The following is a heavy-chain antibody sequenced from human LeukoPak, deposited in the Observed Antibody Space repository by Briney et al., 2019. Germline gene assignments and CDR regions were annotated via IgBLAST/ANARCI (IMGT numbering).Heavy chain of an antibody. CDR2: IYYSGTT. Sequence: SETLSLTCTVSGGSISSYYWSWIRQPPGKGLEWIGYIYYSGTTNYNPSLKSRVTISVDTSKNQFSLKLSSVTAADTAVYYCAADPGGYYDILTGYYNYYYYGMDVWGQGATVTVSS. D-gene: IGHD3-9*01. V-gene: IGHV4-59*01. CDR1: GGSISSYY. J-gene: IGHJ6*02. CDR3: AADPGGYYDILTGYYNYYYYGMDV.